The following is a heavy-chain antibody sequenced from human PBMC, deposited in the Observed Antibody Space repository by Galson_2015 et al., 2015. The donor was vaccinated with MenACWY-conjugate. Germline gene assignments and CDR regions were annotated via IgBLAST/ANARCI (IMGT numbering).Heavy chain of an antibody. CDR1: GFTFSSYG. D-gene: IGHD6-13*01. Sequence: SLRLSCAASGFTFSSYGMHWVRQAPGKGLEWVAFIRYDGSNKYYADSVKGRFTISRDNSKNTLYLQMNSLRAEDTAVYYCAEDFLGYSSSWYGGFWFDPWGQGTLVTVSS. CDR3: AEDFLGYSSSWYGGFWFDP. CDR2: IRYDGSNK. J-gene: IGHJ5*02. V-gene: IGHV3-30*02.